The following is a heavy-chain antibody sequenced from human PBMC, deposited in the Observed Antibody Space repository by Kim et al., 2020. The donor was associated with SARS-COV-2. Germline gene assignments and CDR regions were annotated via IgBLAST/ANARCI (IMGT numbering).Heavy chain of an antibody. V-gene: IGHV1-2*02. CDR1: GYTFTGYY. CDR3: ARNYYDSSGIEPFFDY. D-gene: IGHD3-22*01. CDR2: INPNSGGT. Sequence: ASVKVSCKASGYTFTGYYMHWVRQAPGQGLEWMGWINPNSGGTNYAQKFQGRVTMTRDTSISTAYMELSRLRSDDTAVYYCARNYYDSSGIEPFFDYWGQGTLVTVSS. J-gene: IGHJ4*02.